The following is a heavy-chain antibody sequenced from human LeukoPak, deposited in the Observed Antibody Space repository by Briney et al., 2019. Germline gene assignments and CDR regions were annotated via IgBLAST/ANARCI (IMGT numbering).Heavy chain of an antibody. J-gene: IGHJ5*02. V-gene: IGHV4-59*08. Sequence: SETLSLTCTVSGDSISSYYWGWIRQPPGKGLEWIGFTYYSGTINYNPSLKSRVTISVDTSKNQFSLKLSSVTAADTAVYYCARIMRRIGVTATPGWFDPWGQGTLVTVSS. D-gene: IGHD2-21*02. CDR3: ARIMRRIGVTATPGWFDP. CDR1: GDSISSYY. CDR2: TYYSGTI.